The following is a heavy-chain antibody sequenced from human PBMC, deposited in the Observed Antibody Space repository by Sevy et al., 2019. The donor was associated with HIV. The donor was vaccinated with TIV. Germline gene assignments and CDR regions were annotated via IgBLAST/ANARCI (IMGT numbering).Heavy chain of an antibody. Sequence: ASVKVSCKASGDAFSNHAISWLRQAPGQGFEWMGGIIPAYGTPNYAQRFQGRVTISADTSTTTSYLEVSSLKSEDTAVYFCARATTTYHRNPGGYFDRFDPWGQGTLVTVSS. CDR2: IIPAYGTP. D-gene: IGHD5-12*01. V-gene: IGHV1-69*06. CDR1: GDAFSNHA. J-gene: IGHJ5*02. CDR3: ARATTTYHRNPGGYFDRFDP.